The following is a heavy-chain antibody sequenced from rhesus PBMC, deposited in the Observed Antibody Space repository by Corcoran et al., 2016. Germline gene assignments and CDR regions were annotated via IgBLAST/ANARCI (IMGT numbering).Heavy chain of an antibody. Sequence: QVQLQESGPGLVKPSETLSLTCAVSGGSISSSNWWSWIRQPPGKGLEWIGYISGSSGRTYYNPSLKIRVTISTVTSKNQFSLKLSSVTAADTAVYYCAREPYCSSTYCSSEGDGLDSWGQGVVVTVSS. CDR1: GGSISSSNW. J-gene: IGHJ6*01. CDR2: ISGSSGRT. D-gene: IGHD2-15*01. CDR3: AREPYCSSTYCSSEGDGLDS. V-gene: IGHV4-65*01.